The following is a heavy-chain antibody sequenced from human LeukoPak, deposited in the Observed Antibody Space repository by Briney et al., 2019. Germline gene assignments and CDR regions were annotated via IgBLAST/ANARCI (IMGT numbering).Heavy chain of an antibody. D-gene: IGHD4-17*01. CDR3: ARDRPYGTYYFDY. Sequence: SVKVSCKASGGTFSSYAISWVRQAPGQGLEWIGRIIPIFGTANYAQKFQGRVTITTDESTSTAYMELSSLRSEDTAVYYCARDRPYGTYYFDYWGQGTLVTVSS. J-gene: IGHJ4*02. CDR2: IIPIFGTA. CDR1: GGTFSSYA. V-gene: IGHV1-69*05.